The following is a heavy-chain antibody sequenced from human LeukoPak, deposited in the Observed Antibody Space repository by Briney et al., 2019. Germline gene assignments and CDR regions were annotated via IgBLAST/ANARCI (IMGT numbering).Heavy chain of an antibody. V-gene: IGHV4-34*01. CDR1: GGSFSGYY. CDR3: ARGGDIVVVPAATGPKGTFDY. Sequence: SQTLSLTCAVYGGSFSGYYWSWIRQPPGEGLEWIGEINHSGSTNYNPSLKSRVTISVDTSKNQFSLKLSSVTAADTAVYYCARGGDIVVVPAATGPKGTFDYWGQGTLVTVSS. D-gene: IGHD2-2*01. J-gene: IGHJ4*02. CDR2: INHSGST.